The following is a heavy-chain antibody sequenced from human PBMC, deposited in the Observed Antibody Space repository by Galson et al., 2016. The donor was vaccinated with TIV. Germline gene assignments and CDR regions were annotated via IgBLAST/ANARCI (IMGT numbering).Heavy chain of an antibody. CDR1: GDTFTGYY. V-gene: IGHV1-2*02. CDR2: IDPRSVAT. J-gene: IGHJ4*02. CDR3: ARARYGDYFDY. Sequence: SVKVSCKASGDTFTGYYVHWVRQAPGQGLEWMGWIDPRSVATNYARKFQGRVTMTRDTSISTAYKELSRLKSDDTAVYYCARARYGDYFDYWGQGTLVTVSS. D-gene: IGHD4-17*01.